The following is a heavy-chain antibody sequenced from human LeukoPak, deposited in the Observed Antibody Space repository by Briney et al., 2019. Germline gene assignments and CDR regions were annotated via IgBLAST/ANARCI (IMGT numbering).Heavy chain of an antibody. CDR1: GGSLSNSSYY. CDR2: IYYSGST. V-gene: IGHV4-39*01. Sequence: SETLSLTYTVSGGSLSNSSYYWGWLRQPPGKGLEWIGSIYYSGSTYYNPSLKSRVTISVDTSKNQFSLKLSSVTAADTAVYYCARRAGSEGYYYDSSGYYYWYYFDYWGQGTLVTVSS. J-gene: IGHJ4*02. D-gene: IGHD3-22*01. CDR3: ARRAGSEGYYYDSSGYYYWYYFDY.